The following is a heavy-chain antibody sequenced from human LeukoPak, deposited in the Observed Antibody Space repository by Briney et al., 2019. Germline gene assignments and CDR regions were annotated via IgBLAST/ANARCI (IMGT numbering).Heavy chain of an antibody. J-gene: IGHJ4*02. D-gene: IGHD5-18*01. Sequence: GGSLRLSCAASGFTFKNYWMHWVRQAPGTGLVWVSRIDHDGSGTSYADPVKGRFTVSRDNAKSTLYLQMNTLRAEDTAVYYCVRDLPQTGYSYDYWGQGTLVTVSS. V-gene: IGHV3-74*01. CDR1: GFTFKNYW. CDR2: IDHDGSGT. CDR3: VRDLPQTGYSYDY.